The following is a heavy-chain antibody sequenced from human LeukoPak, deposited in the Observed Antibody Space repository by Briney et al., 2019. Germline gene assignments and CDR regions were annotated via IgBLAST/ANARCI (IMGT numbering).Heavy chain of an antibody. CDR3: ARDVTVTTAGSVGDAFDI. Sequence: ASVKVSCKASGYTFTGYYMHWVRQAPGQGLEWMGRIIPILGIANYAQKFQGRVTITADKSTSTAYMELSSLRSEDTAVYYCARDVTVTTAGSVGDAFDIWGQGTMVTVSS. CDR2: IIPILGIA. D-gene: IGHD4-17*01. J-gene: IGHJ3*02. V-gene: IGHV1-69*04. CDR1: GYTFTGYY.